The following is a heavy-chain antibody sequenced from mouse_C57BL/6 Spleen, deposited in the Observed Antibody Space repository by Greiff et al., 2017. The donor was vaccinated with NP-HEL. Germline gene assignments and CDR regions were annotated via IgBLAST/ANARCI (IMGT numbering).Heavy chain of an antibody. CDR2: IWGVGST. Sequence: VMLVESGPGLVAPSQSLSITCTVSGFSLTSYGVDWVRQSPGKGLEWLGVIWGVGSTNYNSALKSRLSISKDNSKSQVFLKMNSLQTDDTAMYYCASGWEGAWFAYWGHRTLVTVSA. CDR3: ASGWEGAWFAY. CDR1: GFSLTSYG. V-gene: IGHV2-6*01. D-gene: IGHD4-1*01. J-gene: IGHJ3*01.